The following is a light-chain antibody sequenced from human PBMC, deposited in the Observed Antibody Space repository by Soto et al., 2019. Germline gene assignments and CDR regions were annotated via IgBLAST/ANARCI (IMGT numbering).Light chain of an antibody. CDR2: EVS. V-gene: IGKV2D-29*02. J-gene: IGKJ5*01. Sequence: DVVMRQTPLSLSVTPGQAACISCKSSRRLLHITGETFLFWYLQKPGQSPQILIYEVSTRVSGVTDRFSGSGSGTDFTLEISRVETDDVGIYYCMQSTQLPPTFGQGTRLEIK. CDR1: RRLLHITGETF. CDR3: MQSTQLPPT.